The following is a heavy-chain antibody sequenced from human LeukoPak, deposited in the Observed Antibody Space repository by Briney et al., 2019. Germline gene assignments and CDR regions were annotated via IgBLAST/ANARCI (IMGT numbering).Heavy chain of an antibody. CDR3: AKPSSNYYDSSGYFDY. V-gene: IGHV3-30*18. CDR1: GFTFSSYG. CDR2: ISYDGSNK. Sequence: GRSLRLSCAASGFTFSSYGMHWVRQAPGKGLEWVAVISYDGSNKYYADSVKGRFTISRDNSKNTLYLQMNSLRAEDTAVYYCAKPSSNYYDSSGYFDYWGQGTLVPVSS. J-gene: IGHJ4*02. D-gene: IGHD3-22*01.